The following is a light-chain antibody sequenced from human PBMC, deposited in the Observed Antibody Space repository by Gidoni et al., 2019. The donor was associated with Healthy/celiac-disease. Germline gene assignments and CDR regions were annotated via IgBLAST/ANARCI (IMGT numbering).Light chain of an antibody. V-gene: IGKV4-1*01. J-gene: IGKJ1*01. Sequence: DIVMPQSPDSLAVSLGERAAINCKSSRSVFYCSNNKNYSAWYQQKPGQPPKLFIYWASTRESGVPDRFSGGGSGTDFTLTISSLQAEDVAIYFCQQNYTTPRTFGQGTKVEVK. CDR3: QQNYTTPRT. CDR2: WAS. CDR1: RSVFYCSNNKNY.